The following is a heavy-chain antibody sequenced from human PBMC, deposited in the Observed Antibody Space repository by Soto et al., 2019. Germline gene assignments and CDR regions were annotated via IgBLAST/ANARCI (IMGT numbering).Heavy chain of an antibody. CDR2: ISATGGLK. Sequence: LRLSCAASGFTFTNYAMTWVRQSPGKGLQWVSGISATGGLKYYADSVRGRFTISRDNSKNTLYLQMDNLRDEDTAIYYCAREVGAPSGWLDPWGQGTQVTVSS. CDR1: GFTFTNYA. V-gene: IGHV3-23*01. J-gene: IGHJ5*02. D-gene: IGHD1-26*01. CDR3: AREVGAPSGWLDP.